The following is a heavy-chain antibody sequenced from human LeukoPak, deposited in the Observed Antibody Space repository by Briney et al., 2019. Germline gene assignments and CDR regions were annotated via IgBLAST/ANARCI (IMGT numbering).Heavy chain of an antibody. CDR2: IYYSGST. CDR3: ASLSPDTAYYYGMDV. J-gene: IGHJ6*02. CDR1: GGSISSYY. Sequence: SETLSLTCTVSGGSISSYYWSWIRQPPGKGLEWIGYIYYSGSTNYNPSLKSRVTISVDTSKNQFSLKLSSVTAADTAVYYCASLSPDTAYYYGMDVWGQGTPVTVSS. V-gene: IGHV4-59*08. D-gene: IGHD5-18*01.